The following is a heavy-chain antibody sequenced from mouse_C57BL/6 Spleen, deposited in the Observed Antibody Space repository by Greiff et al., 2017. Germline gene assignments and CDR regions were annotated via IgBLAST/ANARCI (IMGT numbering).Heavy chain of an antibody. CDR1: GFNIKDYY. CDR3: ARSRLTGSAMDY. V-gene: IGHV14-2*01. D-gene: IGHD4-1*01. J-gene: IGHJ4*01. CDR2: IDPEDGET. Sequence: DVQLQESGAELVKPGASVKLSCTASGFNIKDYYMHWVKQRTEQGLEWIGRIDPEDGETKYAPKFPGKATITADTSSNTAYLQLSSLTSEDTAVYYCARSRLTGSAMDYWGQGTSVTVSS.